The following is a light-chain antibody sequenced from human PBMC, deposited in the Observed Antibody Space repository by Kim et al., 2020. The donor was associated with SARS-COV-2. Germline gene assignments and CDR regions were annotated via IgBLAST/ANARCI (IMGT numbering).Light chain of an antibody. Sequence: VSPVQTASITCSGDKLGDKYACWYQQKPGQSPVLVIYQDSKRPSGIPERFSGSNSGNTATLTISGTQTMVEADYYCQAWDSSTGVFGGGTQLTVL. CDR1: KLGDKY. J-gene: IGLJ3*02. V-gene: IGLV3-1*01. CDR2: QDS. CDR3: QAWDSSTGV.